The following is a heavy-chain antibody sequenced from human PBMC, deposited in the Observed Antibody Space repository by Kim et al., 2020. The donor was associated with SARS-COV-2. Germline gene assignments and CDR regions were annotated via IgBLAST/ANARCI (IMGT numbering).Heavy chain of an antibody. CDR1: GFTFSSYG. D-gene: IGHD3-10*01. CDR2: ISYDGSDK. V-gene: IGHV3-30*18. Sequence: GGSLRLSCAASGFTFSSYGMHWVRQTPGKGLEWVAFISYDGSDKYYADSVKGRFTISRDNSKNTLYLQMNSLRAEDTAVYYCAKRGWGQGSGKSISSWGQGTLVTVSS. CDR3: AKRGWGQGSGKSISS. J-gene: IGHJ5*02.